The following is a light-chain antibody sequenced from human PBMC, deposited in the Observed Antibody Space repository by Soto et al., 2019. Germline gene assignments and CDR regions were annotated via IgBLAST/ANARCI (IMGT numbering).Light chain of an antibody. V-gene: IGLV1-40*01. J-gene: IGLJ1*01. CDR2: GNG. Sequence: QSVLTLPPSVSGAPGQRVTISCTGSSSNIGAGYDVHWYQQLPGTAPKLLIYGNGNRPSGVPDRFSGSKSGTSASLAITGLQAEDEADYYCQSYDSSLSGSEVFGTGTKVTVL. CDR3: QSYDSSLSGSEV. CDR1: SSNIGAGYD.